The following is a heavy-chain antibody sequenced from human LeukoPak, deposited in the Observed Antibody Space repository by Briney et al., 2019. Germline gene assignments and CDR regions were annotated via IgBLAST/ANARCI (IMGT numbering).Heavy chain of an antibody. CDR3: ARSFLDYMDV. CDR1: GGSISIGSYY. Sequence: PSQTLSLTCTVSGGSISIGSYYWNWIRQPAGKGLEWIGRIYASGSTNYNPSLKSRVTMSLDTSKNQFTLKLSSVTAADTAVYFCARSFLDYMDVWGKGTTVTGSS. CDR2: IYASGST. D-gene: IGHD2/OR15-2a*01. V-gene: IGHV4-61*02. J-gene: IGHJ6*03.